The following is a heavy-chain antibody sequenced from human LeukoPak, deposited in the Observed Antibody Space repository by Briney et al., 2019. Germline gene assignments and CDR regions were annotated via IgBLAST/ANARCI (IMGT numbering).Heavy chain of an antibody. CDR3: AREHSSGWYGSDY. CDR2: IIPILGIA. V-gene: IGHV1-69*04. D-gene: IGHD6-19*01. Sequence: ASVKVSCKASGYTFTSYDINWVRQATGQGLEWMGRIIPILGIANYAQKFQGRVTITADKSTSTAYMELSSLRSEDTAVYYCAREHSSGWYGSDYWGQGTLVTVSS. J-gene: IGHJ4*02. CDR1: GYTFTSYD.